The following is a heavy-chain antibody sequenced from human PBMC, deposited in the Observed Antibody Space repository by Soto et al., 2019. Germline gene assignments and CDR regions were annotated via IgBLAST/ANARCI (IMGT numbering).Heavy chain of an antibody. Sequence: EVQLVESGGGLVQPGGSLRLSCAASGFTFSSYWMNWVRQAPGKGLVWVSRVSSDGSSTNYADSVEGRFTISRDNAKNMLHLHMDSLRAEDTAVYYCTTNRMVGAVDYWGQGTLVTVSS. J-gene: IGHJ4*02. D-gene: IGHD1-26*01. CDR3: TTNRMVGAVDY. CDR2: VSSDGSST. V-gene: IGHV3-74*01. CDR1: GFTFSSYW.